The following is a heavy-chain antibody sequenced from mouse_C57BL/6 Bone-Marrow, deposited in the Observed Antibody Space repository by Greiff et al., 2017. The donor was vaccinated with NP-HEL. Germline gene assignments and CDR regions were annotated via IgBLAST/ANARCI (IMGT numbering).Heavy chain of an antibody. CDR1: GFTFSSYG. CDR3: ASRGY. CDR2: ISSGGSYT. J-gene: IGHJ2*01. V-gene: IGHV5-6*02. Sequence: DVKLVESGGDLVKPGGSLKLSCAASGFTFSSYGMSWVRQTPDKRLEWVATISSGGSYTYYPDSVKGRFTISRDNAKNTLYLQMSRLKSEDTAMYYCASRGYWGQGTTLTVSS.